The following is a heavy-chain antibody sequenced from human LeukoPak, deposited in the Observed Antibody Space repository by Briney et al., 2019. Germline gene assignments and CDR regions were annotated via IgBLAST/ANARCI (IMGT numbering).Heavy chain of an antibody. V-gene: IGHV4-59*08. CDR1: GGSISNHY. J-gene: IGHJ6*02. CDR2: IHYSGTT. CDR3: ARRSQGYCSGGSCYGWDV. Sequence: SETLSLTCAVSGGSISNHYWSWIRQLPAKGLEWIGYIHYSGTTNYNPSLKSRVTISVDTSKTHFSLKLTSVTAADTAVYHCARRSQGYCSGGSCYGWDVWGQGTTVTVSS. D-gene: IGHD2-15*01.